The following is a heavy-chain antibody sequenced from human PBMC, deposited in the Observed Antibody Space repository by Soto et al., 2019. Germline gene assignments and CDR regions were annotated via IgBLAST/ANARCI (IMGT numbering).Heavy chain of an antibody. CDR2: ISGGGSGA. CDR1: GFTFSDHA. V-gene: IGHV3-23*01. Sequence: EVQLLESGGGLVQPGGSLRLSCTASGFTFSDHAMTWVRQAPGKGLEWLSGISGGGSGAYYADSVKGRFTVSRANSNNTLFLQMDSLRVEDMAVYYCAIDLWWYTHWGQGTLLSVSS. D-gene: IGHD2-15*01. J-gene: IGHJ4*02. CDR3: AIDLWWYTH.